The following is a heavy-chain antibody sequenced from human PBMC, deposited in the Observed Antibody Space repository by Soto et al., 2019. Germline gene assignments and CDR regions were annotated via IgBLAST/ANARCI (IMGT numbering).Heavy chain of an antibody. V-gene: IGHV3-30-3*01. CDR3: ARDWRTAGTTRGFDT. J-gene: IGHJ5*02. D-gene: IGHD6-13*01. Sequence: QEQVVESGGGVVQPGRSLRLSCAASGFTFSTHDMHCVRQAPGRGLEWVEIISYDGTTQDYADSVKGRFTISRDNSKNAVYLQRNILRSEYTALYYSARDWRTAGTTRGFDTWGQGTLVSVSS. CDR1: GFTFSTHD. CDR2: ISYDGTTQ.